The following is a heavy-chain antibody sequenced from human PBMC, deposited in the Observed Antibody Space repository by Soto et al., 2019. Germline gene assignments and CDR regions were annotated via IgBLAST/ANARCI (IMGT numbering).Heavy chain of an antibody. D-gene: IGHD1-26*01. CDR2: MQPSTGRT. CDR3: ARGVSAGVDY. Sequence: QVQLVQSGAEVREPGASVKVSCKASGYSFTSLDINWVRQTAGQGLEWMGWMQPSTGRTGYAQKFRGRVTMTRDTSINTAYMELTTLTSDDTAFYYCARGVSAGVDYWGQGTLVTGSS. CDR1: GYSFTSLD. V-gene: IGHV1-8*01. J-gene: IGHJ4*02.